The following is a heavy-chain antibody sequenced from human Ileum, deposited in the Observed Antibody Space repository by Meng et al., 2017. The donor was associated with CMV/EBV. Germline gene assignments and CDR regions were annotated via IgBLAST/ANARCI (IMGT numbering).Heavy chain of an antibody. J-gene: IGHJ6*02. CDR1: GFTIGDYT. CDR3: ATHPRASGNSKSVTV. D-gene: IGHD3-10*01. CDR2: ISWNSGSI. Sequence: GGSLRLSCTASGFTIGDYTMHWVRQAPGKGLEWVSGISWNSGSIGYADSVKGRFNISRDNAKNSLYLQMNSLRAEETAFYYCATHPRASGNSKSVTVWGQGTMVTVSS. V-gene: IGHV3-9*01.